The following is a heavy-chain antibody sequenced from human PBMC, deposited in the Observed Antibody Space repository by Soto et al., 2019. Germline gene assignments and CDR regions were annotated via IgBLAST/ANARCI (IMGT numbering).Heavy chain of an antibody. D-gene: IGHD3-10*01. CDR3: AKGGGFGEFDLYYYMDV. CDR2: ISYDGSNK. V-gene: IGHV3-30*18. CDR1: GFTFSSYG. J-gene: IGHJ6*03. Sequence: GGSLRLSCAASGFTFSSYGMHWVRQAPGKGLEWVAVISYDGSNKYYADSVKGRFTISRDNSKNTLYLQMNSLRAEDTAVYYCAKGGGFGEFDLYYYMDVWGKGTTVTVSS.